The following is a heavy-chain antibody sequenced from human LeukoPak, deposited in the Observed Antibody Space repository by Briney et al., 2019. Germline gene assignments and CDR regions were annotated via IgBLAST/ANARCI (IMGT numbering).Heavy chain of an antibody. CDR1: RVTFTSYA. J-gene: IGHJ6*04. Sequence: SVKVSCKASRVTFTSYAISWVRQAPGQGLEWMGGIIPIFGTANYAQKSQGRVTITADKSTSTAYMELSSLRSEDTAVYSCARGSGKTNYGMDVWGKGTTVTVSS. V-gene: IGHV1-69*06. D-gene: IGHD3-10*01. CDR3: ARGSGKTNYGMDV. CDR2: IIPIFGTA.